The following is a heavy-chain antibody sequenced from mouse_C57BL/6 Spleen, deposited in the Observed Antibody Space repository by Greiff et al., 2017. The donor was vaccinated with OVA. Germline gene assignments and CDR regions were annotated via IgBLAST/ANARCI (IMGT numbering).Heavy chain of an antibody. Sequence: QVQLQQPGAELVRPGSSVKLSCKASGYTFTSYWMDWVKQRPGQGLEWIGNIYPSDSETHYNQKFKDKATLTVDKSSSTAYMQLSSLTSEDSAVYYCAREGLTGKAVYAMDDWGQGTSVTVSS. J-gene: IGHJ4*01. CDR1: GYTFTSYW. D-gene: IGHD4-1*01. CDR2: IYPSDSET. CDR3: AREGLTGKAVYAMDD. V-gene: IGHV1-61*01.